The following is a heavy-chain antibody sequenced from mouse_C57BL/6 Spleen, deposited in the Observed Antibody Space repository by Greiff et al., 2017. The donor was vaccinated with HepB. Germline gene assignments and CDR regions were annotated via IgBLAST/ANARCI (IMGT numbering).Heavy chain of an antibody. J-gene: IGHJ3*01. Sequence: EVQLKESGPGMVKPSQSLSLTCTVTGYSITSGYDWHWIRHFPGNKLEWMGYISYSGSTNYNPSLKSRISITHDTSKNHFFLKLNSVTTEDTATYYCARGLGRGFAYWVQGTLVTVSA. D-gene: IGHD4-1*01. CDR1: GYSITSGYD. V-gene: IGHV3-1*01. CDR3: ARGLGRGFAY. CDR2: ISYSGST.